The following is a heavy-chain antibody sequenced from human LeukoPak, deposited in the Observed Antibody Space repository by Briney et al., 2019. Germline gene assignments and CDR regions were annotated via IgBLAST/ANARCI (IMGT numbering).Heavy chain of an antibody. CDR1: GFTFSDYY. CDR2: ISSTSLYP. V-gene: IGHV3-11*06. Sequence: PGGSLRLSCAASGFTFSDYYMSWIRQAPGKGLERVASISSTSLYPYYADSVQGRFIVSRDNANNSAYLQMHSLRADDTAVYFCARGVRKVLKFIDFWGPGTMVAVSS. J-gene: IGHJ4*02. CDR3: ARGVRKVLKFIDF. D-gene: IGHD3-10*01.